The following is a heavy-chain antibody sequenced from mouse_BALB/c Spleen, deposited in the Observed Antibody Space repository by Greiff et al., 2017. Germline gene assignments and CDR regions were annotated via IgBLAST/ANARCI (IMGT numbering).Heavy chain of an antibody. V-gene: IGHV1-87*01. Sequence: VQLQESGAVLARPGASVKLSCKASGYTFTSYWMQWVKQRPGQGLEWIGAIYPGDGDTRYTQKFKGKATLTADKSSSTTYMQLSSLASEDSAVYYCARTEYYRCGRRYFDVWGAGTTVTVSS. D-gene: IGHD2-14*01. CDR2: IYPGDGDT. CDR3: ARTEYYRCGRRYFDV. J-gene: IGHJ1*01. CDR1: GYTFTSYW.